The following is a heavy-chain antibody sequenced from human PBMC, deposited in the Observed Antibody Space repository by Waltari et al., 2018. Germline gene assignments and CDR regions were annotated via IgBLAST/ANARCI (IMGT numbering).Heavy chain of an antibody. V-gene: IGHV4-39*07. CDR3: ARAPLTYGYGMDV. D-gene: IGHD4-17*01. CDR2: IYYSGRT. Sequence: QLQLQESGPGLVKPSETLSLTCTVSGGSISSSSYYWGWIRQPPGKGLEWIGSIYYSGRTYYNPSLKSRVTISVDTSKNQFSLKLSSVTAADTAVYYCARAPLTYGYGMDVWGQGTTVTVSS. J-gene: IGHJ6*02. CDR1: GGSISSSSYY.